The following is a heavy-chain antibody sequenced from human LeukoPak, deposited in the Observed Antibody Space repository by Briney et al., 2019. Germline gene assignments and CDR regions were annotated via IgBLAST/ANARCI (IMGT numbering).Heavy chain of an antibody. V-gene: IGHV3-74*01. CDR3: ARVVDTHFDY. J-gene: IGHJ4*02. Sequence: PGGSLRLSCAASGFTFSSYRMHWVRQAPGKGLVWVSRSKSDGSTTTYADSVKGRFTISRDNAKNTLYLQMNSLRAEDTAVYYCARVVDTHFDYWGQGTLVTVSS. CDR2: SKSDGSTT. D-gene: IGHD5-18*01. CDR1: GFTFSSYR.